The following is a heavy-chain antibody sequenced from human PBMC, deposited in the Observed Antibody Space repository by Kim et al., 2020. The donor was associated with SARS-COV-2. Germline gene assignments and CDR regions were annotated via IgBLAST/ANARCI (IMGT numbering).Heavy chain of an antibody. CDR2: IIPIFGTA. CDR3: ARDGYDSSGYYSRGPSYYGMDV. CDR1: GGTFSSYA. V-gene: IGHV1-69*13. D-gene: IGHD3-22*01. Sequence: SVKVSCKASGGTFSSYAISWVRQAPGQGLEWMGGIIPIFGTANYAQKFQGRVTITADESTSTAYMELSSLRSEDTAVYYCARDGYDSSGYYSRGPSYYGMDVWGQGTTVTVSS. J-gene: IGHJ6*02.